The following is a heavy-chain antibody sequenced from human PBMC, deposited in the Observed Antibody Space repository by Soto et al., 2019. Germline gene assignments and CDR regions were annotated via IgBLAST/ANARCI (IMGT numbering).Heavy chain of an antibody. CDR1: GGSISGYY. CDR2: IYSSGGT. J-gene: IGHJ5*02. CDR3: ARGQRFSDSFDP. D-gene: IGHD3-3*01. Sequence: SETLSLTCTVSGGSISGYYWTWIRQPAGKGLEWIGRIYSSGGTKYNPSLKSRVDMSLDMSKNQFSLRLNSVTAADTAVYYCARGQRFSDSFDPWGQGTLVTVSS. V-gene: IGHV4-4*07.